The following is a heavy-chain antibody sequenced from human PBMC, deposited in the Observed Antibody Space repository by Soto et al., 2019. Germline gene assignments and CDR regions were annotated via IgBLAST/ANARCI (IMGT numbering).Heavy chain of an antibody. Sequence: SETLSLTCTVSGGSISSRSYYWGWIRQPPGKGLEWIGSIYYSGSTYYNPSLKSRVTVSVDRSKNQFSLKLSSVTAADTAVYYCARARYYASGSRTSYYFDYWGQGTLVTVSS. V-gene: IGHV4-39*07. D-gene: IGHD3-10*01. CDR2: IYYSGST. J-gene: IGHJ4*02. CDR1: GGSISSRSYY. CDR3: ARARYYASGSRTSYYFDY.